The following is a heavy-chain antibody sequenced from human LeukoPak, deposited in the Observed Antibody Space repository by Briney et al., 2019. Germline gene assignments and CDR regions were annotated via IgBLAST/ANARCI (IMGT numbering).Heavy chain of an antibody. J-gene: IGHJ4*02. CDR2: IDNAGSIT. V-gene: IGHV3-74*03. D-gene: IGHD3-22*01. Sequence: PGGSLRLSCAASGFTFSSHWIHWVRQAPGKGLVWVSRIDNAGSITTYADSVKGRFTISRDNAENTLYLQMNSLRVEDTAVYYCVRSAFHAGSGNYYDYWGQGTLVTVSS. CDR3: VRSAFHAGSGNYYDY. CDR1: GFTFSSHW.